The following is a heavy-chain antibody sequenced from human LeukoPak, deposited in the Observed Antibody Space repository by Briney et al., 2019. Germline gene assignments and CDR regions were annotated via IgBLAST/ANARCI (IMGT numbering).Heavy chain of an antibody. Sequence: ASVKVSRTASGYTFTTYDLNWVRQATGQGFEWMGWMNPNSGNAGYAQKFQGRVTMTRNTSISTAYMELSNLTSEDTAVYYCARRIRGAPTDYWGQGTLVTVSS. CDR3: ARRIRGAPTDY. D-gene: IGHD3-10*01. CDR2: MNPNSGNA. V-gene: IGHV1-8*01. CDR1: GYTFTTYD. J-gene: IGHJ4*02.